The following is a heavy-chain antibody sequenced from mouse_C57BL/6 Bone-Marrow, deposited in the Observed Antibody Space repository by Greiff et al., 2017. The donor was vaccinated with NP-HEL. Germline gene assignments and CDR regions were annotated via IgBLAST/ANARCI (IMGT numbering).Heavy chain of an antibody. CDR3: VRHRDWYSNFYYYAMDY. D-gene: IGHD2-5*01. CDR1: GFSFNTYA. Sequence: EVKLVESGGGLVQPKGSLKLSCAASGFSFNTYAMNWVRQAPGKGLEWVARIRSKSNNYATYYADSVKDRFTISRDDSESMLYLQMNNLKTEDTAMYYCVRHRDWYSNFYYYAMDYWGQGTSVTVSS. V-gene: IGHV10-1*01. J-gene: IGHJ4*01. CDR2: IRSKSNNYAT.